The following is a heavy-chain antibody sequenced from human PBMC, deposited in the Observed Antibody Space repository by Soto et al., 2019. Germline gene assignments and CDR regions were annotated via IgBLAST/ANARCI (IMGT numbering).Heavy chain of an antibody. J-gene: IGHJ6*02. CDR2: IYYSGST. CDR3: ARHRRSGYSYGYGYYYYYGMDV. CDR1: GGSISSGGYY. Sequence: SETLSLTCTVSGGSISSGGYYWSWIRQPPGKGLEWIGYIYYSGSTYYNPSLKSRVTISVDTSKNQFSLKLSSVTAADTAVYYCARHRRSGYSYGYGYYYYYGMDVWGQGTTVTVSS. D-gene: IGHD5-18*01. V-gene: IGHV4-30-4*08.